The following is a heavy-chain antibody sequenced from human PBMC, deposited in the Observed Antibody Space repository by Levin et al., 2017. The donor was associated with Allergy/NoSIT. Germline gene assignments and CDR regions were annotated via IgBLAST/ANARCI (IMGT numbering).Heavy chain of an antibody. CDR1: GFTFSSYA. D-gene: IGHD2-2*01. J-gene: IGHJ4*02. V-gene: IGHV3-30-3*01. CDR2: ISYDGSNK. CDR3: ARDPDIVVVPAATFDY. Sequence: PGESLKISCAASGFTFSSYAMHWVRQAPGKGLEWVAVISYDGSNKYYADSVKGRFTISRDNSKNTLYLQMNSLRAEDTAVYYCARDPDIVVVPAATFDYWGQGTLVTVSS.